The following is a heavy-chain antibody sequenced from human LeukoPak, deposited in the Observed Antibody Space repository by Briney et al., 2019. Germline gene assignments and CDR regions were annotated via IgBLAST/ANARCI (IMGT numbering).Heavy chain of an antibody. D-gene: IGHD4-11*01. CDR1: DGSFTGYF. Sequence: PSETLSLTCAVYDGSFTGYFWNWIRQSPGKGLEWIGEINHRGSTNYNPSLKSRLTISVDTSKNQFSLRLTSVTAADTGVYFCARDPTTVMTVPWYFDTWGQGTLVTVSS. CDR2: INHRGST. V-gene: IGHV4-34*01. J-gene: IGHJ4*02. CDR3: ARDPTTVMTVPWYFDT.